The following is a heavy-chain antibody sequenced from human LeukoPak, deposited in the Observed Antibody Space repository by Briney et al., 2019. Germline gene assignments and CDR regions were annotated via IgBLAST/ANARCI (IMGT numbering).Heavy chain of an antibody. CDR2: INHSGST. CDR3: ASNLAIAAACTGTGY. CDR1: GGSFSGDY. D-gene: IGHD6-13*01. V-gene: IGHV4-34*01. J-gene: IGHJ4*02. Sequence: SETLSVTCAVYGGSFSGDYWSCIRQPPGKGLEWIGEINHSGSTNYNPSLKSRVTISVDTSKNQFSLKLSSVTAADTAVYYCASNLAIAAACTGTGYWGQGTLVTVSS.